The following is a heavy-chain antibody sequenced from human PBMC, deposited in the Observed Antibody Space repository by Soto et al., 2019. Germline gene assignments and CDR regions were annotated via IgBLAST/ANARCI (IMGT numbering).Heavy chain of an antibody. J-gene: IGHJ4*02. D-gene: IGHD6-19*01. V-gene: IGHV3-33*03. CDR1: GFKSTDYG. Sequence: GXSLRLSCVASGFKSTDYGLNWVRQTPGKGLEWVAISWFDGSIAYYAESVKGRFTISRDNAKNTLYLQMNSLTAEDTAVYYCARAAVAAHFDLWGQGTLVTVSS. CDR2: SWFDGSIA. CDR3: ARAAVAAHFDL.